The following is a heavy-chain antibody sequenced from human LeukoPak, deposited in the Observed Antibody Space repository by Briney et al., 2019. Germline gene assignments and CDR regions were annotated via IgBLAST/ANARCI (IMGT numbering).Heavy chain of an antibody. CDR1: GFTFDDYA. CDR3: AKEDNDYGDYGRYTWFDP. D-gene: IGHD4-17*01. CDR2: ISWDGGST. Sequence: PGGSLRLSCAASGFTFDDYAMHWVRQAPGKGLEWVSLISWDGGSTYYADSVKGRFTISRDNSKNSLYLQMNSLRAEDTALYYCAKEDNDYGDYGRYTWFDPWGQGTLVTVSS. J-gene: IGHJ5*02. V-gene: IGHV3-43D*03.